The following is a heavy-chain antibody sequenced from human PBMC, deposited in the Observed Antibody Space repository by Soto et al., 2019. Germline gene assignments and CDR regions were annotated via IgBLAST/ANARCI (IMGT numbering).Heavy chain of an antibody. V-gene: IGHV4-39*01. J-gene: IGHJ4*02. CDR1: GGSISTSSYY. Sequence: QQQLQESGPGLVKPSETLSVTCTVSGGSISTSSYYWGWNRQPPGKGLEWIGSIFYSGTTYYNPSLKSRVTISVGTSQNQFSLKLSSVTAADTAVYYCARTWGQQLSRFDDWGQGTPVTVSS. CDR3: ARTWGQQLSRFDD. CDR2: IFYSGTT. D-gene: IGHD6-13*01.